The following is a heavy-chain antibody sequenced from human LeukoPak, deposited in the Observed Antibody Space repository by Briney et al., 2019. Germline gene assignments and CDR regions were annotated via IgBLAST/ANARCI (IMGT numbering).Heavy chain of an antibody. Sequence: SETLSLTCTVSGGSIGKTSYYWGWIRQPPGKGLEWIGNIYYSGTTYYNPSLKSRVTISVDTSKNQFSLTLNSVTAADTAVYFCAIFKQLGRSFGSWGLGSLVTVSS. CDR3: AIFKQLGRSFGS. J-gene: IGHJ4*02. V-gene: IGHV4-39*07. CDR1: GGSIGKTSYY. CDR2: IYYSGTT. D-gene: IGHD1-1*01.